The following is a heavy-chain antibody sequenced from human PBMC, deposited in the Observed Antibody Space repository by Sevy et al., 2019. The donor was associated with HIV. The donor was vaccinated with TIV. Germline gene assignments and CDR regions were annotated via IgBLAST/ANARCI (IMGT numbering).Heavy chain of an antibody. CDR3: ARRNYDFWSGYYSSGEGWYYYMDV. V-gene: IGHV5-51*01. CDR1: GYSFTSYW. Sequence: GESLKISCKGSGYSFTSYWIGWVRQMPGKGLEWMGIIYPGDSDTRYSPSFQGQVTISADKSISTAYLQWSSLKASDTAMYYCARRNYDFWSGYYSSGEGWYYYMDVWGKGTTVTVSS. CDR2: IYPGDSDT. J-gene: IGHJ6*03. D-gene: IGHD3-3*01.